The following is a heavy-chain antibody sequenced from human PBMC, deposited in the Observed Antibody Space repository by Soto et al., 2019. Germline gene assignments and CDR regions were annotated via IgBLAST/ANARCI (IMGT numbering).Heavy chain of an antibody. Sequence: VSCKASGYTFTGYYMHWVRQAPGQGLEWMGWINPNSGGTNYAQKFQGRVTMTRVTSISTAYMELSRLRSDDTAVYYCARVRNSSPFYYYYGMDVWGQGTTVTVSS. CDR1: GYTFTGYY. J-gene: IGHJ6*02. D-gene: IGHD6-6*01. V-gene: IGHV1-2*02. CDR3: ARVRNSSPFYYYYGMDV. CDR2: INPNSGGT.